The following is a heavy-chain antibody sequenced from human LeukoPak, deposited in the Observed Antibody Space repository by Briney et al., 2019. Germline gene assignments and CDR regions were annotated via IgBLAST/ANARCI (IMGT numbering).Heavy chain of an antibody. V-gene: IGHV3-48*04. CDR1: GFTFSSYS. Sequence: GGSLRLSCAASGFTFSSYSMNWVRQAPGKGLEWVSYISSSSSTIYYADSVKGRFTISRDNAKNSLYLQMNCLRAEDTAVYYCARGVGEMATISFDYWGQGTLVTVSS. J-gene: IGHJ4*02. D-gene: IGHD5-24*01. CDR2: ISSSSSTI. CDR3: ARGVGEMATISFDY.